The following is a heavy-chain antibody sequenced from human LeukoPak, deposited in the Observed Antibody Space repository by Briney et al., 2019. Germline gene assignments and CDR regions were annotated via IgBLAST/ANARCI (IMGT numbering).Heavy chain of an antibody. D-gene: IGHD5-24*01. J-gene: IGHJ3*02. Sequence: ASVKVSCKASGYTFTSYYMHWVRQAPGQGLEWMGIINPSGGSTSYAQKFQGRVTITADKSTSTAYMELSSLRSEDTAVYYCASATRWLQFFGSGAFDIWGQGTMVTVSS. V-gene: IGHV1-46*01. CDR1: GYTFTSYY. CDR2: INPSGGST. CDR3: ASATRWLQFFGSGAFDI.